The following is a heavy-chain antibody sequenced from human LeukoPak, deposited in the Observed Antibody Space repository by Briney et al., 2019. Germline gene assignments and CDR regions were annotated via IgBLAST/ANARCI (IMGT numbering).Heavy chain of an antibody. V-gene: IGHV3-53*01. Sequence: PGGSLRLSCAASGFTVSSNYMSWVRQAPGKGLEWVSVIYSGGSTYYADSVKGRFTISRDNSKNTLYLQMNSLRAEDTAVYYCAKGIGRYSGYDWGGYYMDVWGKGTTVTVSS. CDR1: GFTVSSNY. D-gene: IGHD5-12*01. J-gene: IGHJ6*03. CDR3: AKGIGRYSGYDWGGYYMDV. CDR2: IYSGGST.